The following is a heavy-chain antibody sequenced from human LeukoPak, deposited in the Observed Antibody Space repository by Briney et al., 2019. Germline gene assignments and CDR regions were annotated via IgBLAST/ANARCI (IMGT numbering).Heavy chain of an antibody. CDR3: AREYTERWLQYGAQGDFDY. Sequence: SLRLSCAASGFTFDDYAMHWVRQAPGKGLEWVSGISWNSDNIGYADSVKGRFTISRDNAKNTLYLQMNSLRAEDTAVYYCAREYTERWLQYGAQGDFDYWGQGTLVTVSS. J-gene: IGHJ4*02. CDR1: GFTFDDYA. CDR2: ISWNSDNI. V-gene: IGHV3-9*01. D-gene: IGHD5-24*01.